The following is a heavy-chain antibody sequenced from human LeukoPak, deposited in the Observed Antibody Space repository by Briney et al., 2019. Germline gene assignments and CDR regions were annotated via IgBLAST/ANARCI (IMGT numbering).Heavy chain of an antibody. J-gene: IGHJ4*02. D-gene: IGHD6-13*01. Sequence: RGSLRLSCAASRFTFSTYAMSWVRQAPGKGLEWVSTFSGSGGRTYYADSVKGRFTISRDNYKNTLYLQMNSLRAEDTAVYYCAKVTSSWNYFDYWGQGAPVTVSS. CDR1: RFTFSTYA. V-gene: IGHV3-23*01. CDR2: FSGSGGRT. CDR3: AKVTSSWNYFDY.